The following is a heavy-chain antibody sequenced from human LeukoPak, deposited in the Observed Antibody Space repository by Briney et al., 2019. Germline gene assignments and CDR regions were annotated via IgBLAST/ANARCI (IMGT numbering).Heavy chain of an antibody. D-gene: IGHD6-19*01. CDR1: GFTVSNHY. V-gene: IGHV3-53*05. CDR3: AKDIAVAGMTFWYFDL. J-gene: IGHJ2*01. CDR2: IYTGFSA. Sequence: PGGSLRLSCVASGFTVSNHYVTWVRQAPGKGLEWVSVIYTGFSADYADSVKGRFTISRDNSKNSLYLQMNSLRAEDTALYYCAKDIAVAGMTFWYFDLWGRGTLVTVSS.